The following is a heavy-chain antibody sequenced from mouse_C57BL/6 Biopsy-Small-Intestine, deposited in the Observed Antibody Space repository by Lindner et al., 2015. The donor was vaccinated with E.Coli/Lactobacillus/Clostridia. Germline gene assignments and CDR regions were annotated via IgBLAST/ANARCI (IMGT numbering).Heavy chain of an antibody. CDR3: AREGDYGSSYWYFDV. CDR2: INPNYGTT. J-gene: IGHJ1*01. Sequence: VQLQESGPELVKPGASVKISCKASGYSLTDFNMNWVKQSNGKSPEWIGVINPNYGTTSYNQKFKKGKATLTVDQSSNTAYMQLNSLTSEDSAVYYCAREGDYGSSYWYFDVWGPGTTVTVSS. D-gene: IGHD1-1*01. CDR1: GYSLTDFN. V-gene: IGHV1-39*01.